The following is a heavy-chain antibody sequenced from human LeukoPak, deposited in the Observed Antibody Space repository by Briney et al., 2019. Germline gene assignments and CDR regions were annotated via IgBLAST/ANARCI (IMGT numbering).Heavy chain of an antibody. CDR2: IYYSGST. D-gene: IGHD1-26*01. V-gene: IGHV4-59*01. CDR3: ARAPSIGPRGAFDI. Sequence: PSETLSLTCTVSGGSISNYYWTWIRQPPGKGLEWIGYIYYSGSTNYNPSLKSRVTISVDTSKNQFSLKLSSVTAADTAVYYCARAPSIGPRGAFDIWGQGTMVTVSS. CDR1: GGSISNYY. J-gene: IGHJ3*02.